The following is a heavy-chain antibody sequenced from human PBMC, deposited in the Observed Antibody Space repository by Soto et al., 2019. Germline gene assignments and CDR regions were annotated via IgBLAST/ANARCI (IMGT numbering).Heavy chain of an antibody. D-gene: IGHD3-3*01. CDR2: IIPIFGTA. Sequence: GASVKVSCKASGGTFSSYAISWVRQAPGQGLEWMGGIIPIFGTANYAQKFQGRVTITADESTSTAYMELSSLRSEDTAVYYCARVGPYDFLYGMDVWGQGTTVTVSS. J-gene: IGHJ6*02. CDR1: GGTFSSYA. V-gene: IGHV1-69*13. CDR3: ARVGPYDFLYGMDV.